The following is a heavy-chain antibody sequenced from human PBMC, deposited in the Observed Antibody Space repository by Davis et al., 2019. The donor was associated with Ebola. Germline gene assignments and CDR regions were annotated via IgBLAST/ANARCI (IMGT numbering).Heavy chain of an antibody. J-gene: IGHJ4*02. V-gene: IGHV3-21*01. CDR1: GFTFSSYS. Sequence: GGSLRLSCAASGFTFSSYSMNWVRQAPGKGLEWVPSISSSSNDIYYADSVKGRFTISRDNAKNSLYLQMNSLRAEDTAVYYYARRRGTDYDYWGQGTLVTVSS. CDR3: ARRRGTDYDY. D-gene: IGHD1-7*01. CDR2: ISSSSNDI.